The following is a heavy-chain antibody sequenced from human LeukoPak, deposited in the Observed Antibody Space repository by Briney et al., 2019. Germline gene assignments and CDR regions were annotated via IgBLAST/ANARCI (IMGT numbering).Heavy chain of an antibody. CDR2: IFSGGRT. Sequence: GGSLRLPCVVSGFTVSSNDMSWVRQAPGKGLEWVSVIFSGGRTDYADSVKGRFTISRDNSKSTVYLQMNNLRAEDTAVYYCVSAIRNAVDIWGQGTMVAVSS. J-gene: IGHJ3*02. V-gene: IGHV3-66*01. CDR3: VSAIRNAVDI. CDR1: GFTVSSND.